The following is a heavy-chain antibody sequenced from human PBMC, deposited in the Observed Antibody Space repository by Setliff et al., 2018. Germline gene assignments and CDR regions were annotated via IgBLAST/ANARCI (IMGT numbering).Heavy chain of an antibody. CDR1: GGSISGYY. J-gene: IGHJ4*02. CDR3: ARGGYNGYAVFDD. V-gene: IGHV4-59*01. Sequence: SETLSLTCTVSGGSISGYYWSWIRQPPGKGLEWIGNIYYTGSPSYSPSLRSRGTISVDTSKNKFSLSLSSVTAADTAVYYCARGGYNGYAVFDDWGQGAPVTVSS. D-gene: IGHD5-12*01. CDR2: IYYTGSP.